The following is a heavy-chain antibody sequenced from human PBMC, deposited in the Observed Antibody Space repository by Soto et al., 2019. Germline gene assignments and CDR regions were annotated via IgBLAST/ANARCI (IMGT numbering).Heavy chain of an antibody. CDR3: ARISHGSGRFFPPDY. V-gene: IGHV4-59*01. Sequence: PSETLSLTCTVSGGSISSYYWSWIRQPPGKGLEWIGYIYYSGSTNYNPSLKSRVTISVDTSKNQFSLKLSSVTAADTAVYYCARISHGSGRFFPPDYWGQGTLVTVSS. CDR2: IYYSGST. CDR1: GGSISSYY. D-gene: IGHD3-10*01. J-gene: IGHJ4*02.